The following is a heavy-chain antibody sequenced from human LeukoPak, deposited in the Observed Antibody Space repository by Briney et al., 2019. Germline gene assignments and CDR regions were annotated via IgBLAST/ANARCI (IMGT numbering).Heavy chain of an antibody. CDR3: ARRQDGHDTFDI. V-gene: IGHV6-1*01. CDR1: GDSVSNNIAT. Sequence: SQTLSLTCAISGDSVSNNIATWNWVRQSPSRGLEWLGRTYYRSRWGNDYAISVKGRITINPDTSRNQFSLQLNSVTPEDTAVYFCARRQDGHDTFDIWGQGTMVTVSS. J-gene: IGHJ3*02. CDR2: TYYRSRWGN.